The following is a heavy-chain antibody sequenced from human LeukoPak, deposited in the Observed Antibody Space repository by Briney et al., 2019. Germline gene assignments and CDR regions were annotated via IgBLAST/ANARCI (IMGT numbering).Heavy chain of an antibody. CDR2: IRWDSGSI. J-gene: IGHJ1*01. CDR1: GFTFDDYA. Sequence: GGSLRLSCAASGFTFDDYAMHWVRPVPGMGLEWVSGIRWDSGSIGYADSVKGRFTITRDNAKNSLHLQMNSLRAEDTAVYYCARDRYFQYWGQGTLVTVSS. CDR3: ARDRYFQY. D-gene: IGHD1-14*01. V-gene: IGHV3-9*01.